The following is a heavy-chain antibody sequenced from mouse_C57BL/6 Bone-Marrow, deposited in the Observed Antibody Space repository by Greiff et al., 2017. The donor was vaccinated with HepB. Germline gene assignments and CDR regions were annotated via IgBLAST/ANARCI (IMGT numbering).Heavy chain of an antibody. CDR1: GYTFTDYN. V-gene: IGHV1-18*01. D-gene: IGHD2-1*01. J-gene: IGHJ3*01. CDR2: INPNNGGT. Sequence: EVMLVESGPELVKPGASVKIPCKASGYTFTDYNMDWVKQSHGKSLEWIGDINPNNGGTIYNQKFKGKATLTVDKSSSTAYMELRSLTSEDTAVYYCARAGVYGNYVAWFAYWGQGTLVTVSA. CDR3: ARAGVYGNYVAWFAY.